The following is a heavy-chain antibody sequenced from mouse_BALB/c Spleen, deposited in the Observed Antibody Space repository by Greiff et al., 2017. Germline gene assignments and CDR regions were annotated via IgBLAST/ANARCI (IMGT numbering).Heavy chain of an antibody. CDR1: GFTFSSYG. V-gene: IGHV5-6-3*01. CDR3: ARDYYGSSLAY. D-gene: IGHD1-1*01. J-gene: IGHJ3*01. CDR2: INSNGGST. Sequence: EVKLVESGGGLVQPGGSLKLSCAASGFTFSSYGMSWVRQTPDKRLELVATINSNGGSTYYPDSVKGRFTISRDNAKNTLYLQMSSLKSEDTAMYYCARDYYGSSLAYWGQGTLVTVSA.